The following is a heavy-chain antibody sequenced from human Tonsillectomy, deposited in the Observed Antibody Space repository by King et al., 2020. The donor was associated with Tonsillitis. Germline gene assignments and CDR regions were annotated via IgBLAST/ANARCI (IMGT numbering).Heavy chain of an antibody. V-gene: IGHV4-38-2*02. D-gene: IGHD3-22*01. CDR2: VYHSGNT. CDR3: ARDRFPDYFYDNTGPYARAFDI. J-gene: IGHJ3*02. Sequence: QLQESGPRLVKPSETLSLTCSVSDYSISNGYYWGWIRQPPGKGLEWMARVYHSGNTYYNPSLKNRVTISLDTSNNRFSLKLTSVTAGDTAVYYCARDRFPDYFYDNTGPYARAFDIWGQGTLVTVSS. CDR1: DYSISNGYY.